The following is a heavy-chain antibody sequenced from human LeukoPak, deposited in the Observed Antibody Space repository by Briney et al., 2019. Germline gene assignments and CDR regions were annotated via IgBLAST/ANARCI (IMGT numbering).Heavy chain of an antibody. Sequence: GGSLRLSCAASGFTFSSYWMHWVRQAPGKGLVWVSRINSDGSSTSYADSVKGRFTISRDNAKNTLYLQMNSLRAEDTAVYYCARSKEDYYDSSGYLYWGQGTLVTVSS. CDR1: GFTFSSYW. CDR2: INSDGSST. J-gene: IGHJ4*02. V-gene: IGHV3-74*01. D-gene: IGHD3-22*01. CDR3: ARSKEDYYDSSGYLY.